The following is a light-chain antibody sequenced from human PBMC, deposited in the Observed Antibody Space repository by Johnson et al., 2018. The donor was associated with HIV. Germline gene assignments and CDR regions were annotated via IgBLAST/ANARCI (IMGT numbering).Light chain of an antibody. J-gene: IGLJ1*01. V-gene: IGLV1-51*02. CDR1: SSNIGNNY. Sequence: QAVLTQPPSVSAAPGQKVTISCSGSSSNIGNNYVSWYQQLPGTAPKLLIYENNKRPSWIPDRFSGSKSGTSATLGITGLQTGDEADYYCGTWDSSWGVFGTGTKVTVL. CDR2: ENN. CDR3: GTWDSSWGV.